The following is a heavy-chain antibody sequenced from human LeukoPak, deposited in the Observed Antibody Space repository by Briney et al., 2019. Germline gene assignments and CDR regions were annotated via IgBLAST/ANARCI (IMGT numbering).Heavy chain of an antibody. J-gene: IGHJ4*02. CDR1: GFTVSSNY. D-gene: IGHD1-14*01. Sequence: GGSLRLSCAASGFTVSSNYMSWVRQAPGKGLEWVSAISGSGGSTYYADSVKGRFTISRDNSKNTLYLQMNSLRAEDTAVYYCASAYILHRHFDYWGQGTLVTVSS. CDR3: ASAYILHRHFDY. CDR2: ISGSGGST. V-gene: IGHV3-23*01.